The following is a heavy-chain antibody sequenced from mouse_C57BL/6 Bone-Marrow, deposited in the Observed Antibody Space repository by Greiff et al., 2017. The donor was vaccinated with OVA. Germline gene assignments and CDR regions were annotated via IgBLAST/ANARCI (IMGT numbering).Heavy chain of an antibody. V-gene: IGHV1-47*01. CDR1: GYTFTTYP. J-gene: IGHJ3*01. CDR3: AIDLLWYPFAY. Sequence: SGAELVKPGASVKMSCKASGYTFTTYPIDCMKQNHGKSLEWIGNFHPYNDDTKYNEKFKGKATLTVEKSSSTVYLELSRLTSDDSAVYYCAIDLLWYPFAYWGQGTLVTVSA. CDR2: FHPYNDDT. D-gene: IGHD2-1*01.